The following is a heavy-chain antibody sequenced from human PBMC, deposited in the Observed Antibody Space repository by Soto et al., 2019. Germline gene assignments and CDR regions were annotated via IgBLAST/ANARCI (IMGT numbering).Heavy chain of an antibody. D-gene: IGHD1-26*01. CDR1: GYTFTSYD. V-gene: IGHV1-8*01. CDR2: MNPNSGNT. Sequence: QVQLVQSGAEVKKPGASVKVSCKASGYTFTSYDINWVRQATGQGLEWMGWMNPNSGNTGYAQKFQGRVTMTRNASISTAYMELSSLRSEDTAVYYCARAFSASEWEEFDYWGQGTLVTVSS. CDR3: ARAFSASEWEEFDY. J-gene: IGHJ4*02.